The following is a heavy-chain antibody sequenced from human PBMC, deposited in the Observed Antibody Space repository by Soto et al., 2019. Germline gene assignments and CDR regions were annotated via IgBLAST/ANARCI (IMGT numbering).Heavy chain of an antibody. J-gene: IGHJ6*02. CDR2: ISAYNGNT. CDR1: CYTFTSQG. V-gene: IGHV1-18*01. Sequence: ASMKVSFKASCYTFTSQGINRVRQAPGQGLEWMGWISAYNGNTNYAQKLQGRVTMTTDTSTSTAYMELRSLRSDDTAVYYCARDQYCSSTSCYWEPYYYYGMDVWGQGTTVTVSS. CDR3: ARDQYCSSTSCYWEPYYYYGMDV. D-gene: IGHD2-2*01.